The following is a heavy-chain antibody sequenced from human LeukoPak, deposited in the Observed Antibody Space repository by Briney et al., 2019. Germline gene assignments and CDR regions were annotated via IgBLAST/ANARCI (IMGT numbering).Heavy chain of an antibody. CDR1: GYSISSGDY. CDR2: IHHSGRT. Sequence: PSETLSLTCTVSGYSISSGDYWGWIRQPPGKGLEWIGSIHHSGRTYYNPSLKSRVTISVDTSKNQFSLKLSSVTAADTAVYYCARYWNDVMNWGQGTLVTVSS. CDR3: ARYWNDVMN. D-gene: IGHD1-1*01. J-gene: IGHJ4*02. V-gene: IGHV4-38-2*02.